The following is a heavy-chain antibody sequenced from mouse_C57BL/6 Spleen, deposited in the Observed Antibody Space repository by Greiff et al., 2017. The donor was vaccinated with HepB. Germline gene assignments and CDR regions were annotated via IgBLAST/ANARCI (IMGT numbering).Heavy chain of an antibody. D-gene: IGHD1-1*01. J-gene: IGHJ4*01. V-gene: IGHV1-82*01. Sequence: QVQLQQSAPELVKPGASVKISCKASGYAFSSSWMNWVKQRPGKGLEWIGRIYPGDGDTNYNGKFKGKATLTADKSSSTAYMPLSSLTSEDSAVYLCARREGSSTMDYWGQGTSVTVSS. CDR3: ARREGSSTMDY. CDR1: GYAFSSSW. CDR2: IYPGDGDT.